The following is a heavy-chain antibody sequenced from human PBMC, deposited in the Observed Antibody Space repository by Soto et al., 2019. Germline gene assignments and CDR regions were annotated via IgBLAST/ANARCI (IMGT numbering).Heavy chain of an antibody. Sequence: SETLSLTCTVSGGSISSGGYYWSWIRQHPGKGLEWIGYIYYSGSTYYNPSLKSRVTISVDTSKNQFSLKLSSVTAADTAVYYCARGVFSSGYYYEFDYWGQGTLVTVSS. CDR2: IYYSGST. V-gene: IGHV4-31*03. CDR1: GGSISSGGYY. D-gene: IGHD3-22*01. CDR3: ARGVFSSGYYYEFDY. J-gene: IGHJ4*02.